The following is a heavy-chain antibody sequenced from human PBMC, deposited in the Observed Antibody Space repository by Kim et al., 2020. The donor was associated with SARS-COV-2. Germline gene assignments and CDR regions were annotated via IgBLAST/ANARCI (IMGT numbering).Heavy chain of an antibody. J-gene: IGHJ5*02. CDR3: AQNKIVVVPAAMGGGFDP. V-gene: IGHV1-69*13. Sequence: SVKVSCKASGGTFSSYAISWVRQAPGQGLEWMGGIIPIFGTANYAQKFQGRVTITADESTGTAYMELSSLRSEDTAVYYCAQNKIVVVPAAMGGGFDPWGQGTLGTVSS. D-gene: IGHD2-2*01. CDR1: GGTFSSYA. CDR2: IIPIFGTA.